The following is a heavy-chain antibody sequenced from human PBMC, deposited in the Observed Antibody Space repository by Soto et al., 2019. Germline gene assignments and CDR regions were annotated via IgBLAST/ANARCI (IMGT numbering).Heavy chain of an antibody. Sequence: QVQLVESGGGVVQPGRSLRLSCAASGFTFSSYAMHWVRQAPGKGLEWVAVISYDGSNKYYADSVKGRFTISRDNSKNTLYLQMNSLRAEDTAVYYCARPATAGYSSSWYYFDYWGQGTLVTVSS. CDR3: ARPATAGYSSSWYYFDY. D-gene: IGHD6-13*01. V-gene: IGHV3-30-3*01. CDR1: GFTFSSYA. CDR2: ISYDGSNK. J-gene: IGHJ4*02.